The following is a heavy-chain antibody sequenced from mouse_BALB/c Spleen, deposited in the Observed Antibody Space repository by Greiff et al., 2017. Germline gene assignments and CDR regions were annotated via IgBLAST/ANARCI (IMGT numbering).Heavy chain of an antibody. CDR3: ARERWGYESLYWYFDV. V-gene: IGHV1-14*01. J-gene: IGHJ1*01. Sequence: VQLKESGPELVKPGASVKMSCKASGYTFTSYVMHWVKQKPGQGLEWIGYINPYNDGTKYNEKFKGKATLTSDKSSSTAYMELSSLTSEDSAVYYCARERWGYESLYWYFDVWGAGTTVTVSS. CDR1: GYTFTSYV. CDR2: INPYNDGT. D-gene: IGHD2-2*01.